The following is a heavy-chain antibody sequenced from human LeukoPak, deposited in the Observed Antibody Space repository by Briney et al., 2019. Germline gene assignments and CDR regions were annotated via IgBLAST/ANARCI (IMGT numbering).Heavy chain of an antibody. CDR3: ARGRGGDYVPSRFDY. J-gene: IGHJ4*02. D-gene: IGHD4-17*01. V-gene: IGHV3-23*01. CDR2: ISGSGGNT. Sequence: GGSLRLSCSASGFAFSGFAMGWVRQAPGKGLEWVSSISGSGGNTYYADSVEGRFTISRDNSKNTLYLQMNSLRAEDTALYYCARGRGGDYVPSRFDYWGQGTLVTVSS. CDR1: GFAFSGFA.